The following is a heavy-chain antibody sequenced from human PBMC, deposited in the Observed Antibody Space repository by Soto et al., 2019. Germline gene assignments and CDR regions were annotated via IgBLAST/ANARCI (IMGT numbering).Heavy chain of an antibody. Sequence: SETLSLTCSVFGDSISRYYWSWIRQPAGKGLEFIGRIYNSGIINYNPSLESRVTMSVDPSKNQISLQLSSATAADTAVYHCARTIIVGAFDPWGQGTLVTVSS. V-gene: IGHV4-4*07. D-gene: IGHD2-21*01. CDR1: GDSISRYY. CDR2: IYNSGII. J-gene: IGHJ5*02. CDR3: ARTIIVGAFDP.